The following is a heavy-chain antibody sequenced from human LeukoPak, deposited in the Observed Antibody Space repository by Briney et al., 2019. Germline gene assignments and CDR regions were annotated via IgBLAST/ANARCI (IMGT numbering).Heavy chain of an antibody. CDR3: ASSYCSSTSRHTKSY. D-gene: IGHD2-2*02. CDR2: ISSSSSYI. Sequence: TGGSLRLSCAASGFTFSSYSMNWVRQAPGKGLEWVSSISSSSSYIYYADSVKGRFTISRDNAKNSLYLQMNSLRAEDTAVYYCASSYCSSTSRHTKSYWGQGTLVTVSS. J-gene: IGHJ4*02. V-gene: IGHV3-21*01. CDR1: GFTFSSYS.